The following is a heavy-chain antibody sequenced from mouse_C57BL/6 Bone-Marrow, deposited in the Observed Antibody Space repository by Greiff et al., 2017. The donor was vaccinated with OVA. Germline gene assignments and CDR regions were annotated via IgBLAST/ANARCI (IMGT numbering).Heavy chain of an antibody. D-gene: IGHD1-1*01. CDR2: ISNLAYSI. CDR1: GFTFSDYG. CDR3: ARRGYCSSYEFAY. J-gene: IGHJ3*01. Sequence: EVQLVESGGGLVQPGGSLKLSCAASGFTFSDYGMAWVRQAPRKGPEWVAFISNLAYSIYYADTVTGRFTISRENAKNTLYLEMSSLRSEDTAMYYCARRGYCSSYEFAYWGQGTLVTVSA. V-gene: IGHV5-15*04.